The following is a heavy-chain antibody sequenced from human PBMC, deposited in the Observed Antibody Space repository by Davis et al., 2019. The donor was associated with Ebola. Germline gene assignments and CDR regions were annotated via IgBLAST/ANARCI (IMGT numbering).Heavy chain of an antibody. D-gene: IGHD5-12*01. CDR2: IYRSGSS. J-gene: IGHJ1*01. CDR1: GYSISSGYY. Sequence: SETLSLTCTVSGYSISSGYYWGWIRQSPGRWLEWIGSIYRSGSSYYNPSLKSRVTISVDTSKNQFSLKLSSVTAADTAVYYCAATQFLEYFHSWGQGTLVSVSS. V-gene: IGHV4-38-2*02. CDR3: AATQFLEYFHS.